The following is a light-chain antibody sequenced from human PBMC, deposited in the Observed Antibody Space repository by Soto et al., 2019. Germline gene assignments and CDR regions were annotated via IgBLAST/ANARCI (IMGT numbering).Light chain of an antibody. J-gene: IGLJ1*01. CDR2: EVS. CDR3: GSYPTYRLYV. V-gene: IGLV2-14*01. Sequence: QSALTQPASVSGAPGQSITISCTGTSSDVGGYNYVSWYQQHPGKAPKLMIYEVSNRPSGVSNRFSGSKSGNTASLTISGLQAEDEADYYCGSYPTYRLYVFATGTKLTVL. CDR1: SSDVGGYNY.